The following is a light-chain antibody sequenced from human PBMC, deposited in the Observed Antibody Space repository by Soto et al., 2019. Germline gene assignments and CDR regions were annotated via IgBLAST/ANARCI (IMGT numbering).Light chain of an antibody. CDR3: QQSYSTLPYT. Sequence: DIQMTQSPSSLSASVGDRVTITCRASQSISSYLNWYQQKPGKAPKLLIYAASSLQSGVPSRFXSSGSGTDFTLTISSLQPEDFATYYCQQSYSTLPYTFGQGTKLEIK. J-gene: IGKJ2*01. V-gene: IGKV1-39*01. CDR1: QSISSY. CDR2: AAS.